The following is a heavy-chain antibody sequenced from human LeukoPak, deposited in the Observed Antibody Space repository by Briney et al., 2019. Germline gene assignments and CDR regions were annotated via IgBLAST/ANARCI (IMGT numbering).Heavy chain of an antibody. V-gene: IGHV4-39*01. J-gene: IGHJ3*02. D-gene: IGHD2/OR15-2a*01. CDR1: GASIISTSHY. CDR3: ARSTTIPYHAFDI. Sequence: SKTLSLTCTVSGASIISTSHYWGWIRQPPGKGLEWIGSIYYSGDTYYNPSLKSRVTMSVDTSKNQFSLKLNSVTAADTAVYYCARSTTIPYHAFDIWGQGTMVTVSS. CDR2: IYYSGDT.